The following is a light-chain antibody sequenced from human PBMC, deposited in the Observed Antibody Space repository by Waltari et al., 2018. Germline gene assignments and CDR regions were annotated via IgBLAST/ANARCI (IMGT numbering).Light chain of an antibody. CDR3: QQYNSSPLT. Sequence: EIVLTQSPGTLSLSPGNRATLSCRASQSVSSSYLAWYQQKPGQAPRLLIYAASSRATGIPDRFSGSGSGTDFTITISRLEPEDFAVYYCQQYNSSPLTFGGGTKVEIK. CDR2: AAS. J-gene: IGKJ4*01. CDR1: QSVSSSY. V-gene: IGKV3-20*01.